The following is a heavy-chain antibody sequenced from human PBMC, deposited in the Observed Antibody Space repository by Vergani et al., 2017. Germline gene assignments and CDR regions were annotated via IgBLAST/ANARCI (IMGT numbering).Heavy chain of an antibody. V-gene: IGHV4-59*01. CDR2: IYYSGST. Sequence: QVQLQESGPGLVKPSETLSLTCTVSGGSISSYYWSWIRQPPGKGLEWIGYIYYSGSTNYNPSIKSRVTISVDTSKNQFSLKLSSVTAADTAVYYCARVVVVPAAIHYYYYYYMDVSGKGTTVTVSS. D-gene: IGHD2-2*01. J-gene: IGHJ6*03. CDR3: ARVVVVPAAIHYYYYYYMDV. CDR1: GGSISSYY.